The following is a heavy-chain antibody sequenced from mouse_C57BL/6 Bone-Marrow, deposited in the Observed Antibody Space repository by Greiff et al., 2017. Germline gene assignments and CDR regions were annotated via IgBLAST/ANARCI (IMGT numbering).Heavy chain of an antibody. CDR2: IYPRDGST. J-gene: IGHJ2*01. V-gene: IGHV1-78*01. CDR1: GYTFTDHT. Sequence: QVQLQQSDAELVKPGASVKISCKVSGYTFTDHTIHWMKQRPEQGLEWIGYIYPRDGSTKYNEKFKGKAILPADKSSSTAYMQLNSLTSEDSAVYFCARELVGSSQNYFDYWGQGTTLTVSS. CDR3: ARELVGSSQNYFDY. D-gene: IGHD1-1*01.